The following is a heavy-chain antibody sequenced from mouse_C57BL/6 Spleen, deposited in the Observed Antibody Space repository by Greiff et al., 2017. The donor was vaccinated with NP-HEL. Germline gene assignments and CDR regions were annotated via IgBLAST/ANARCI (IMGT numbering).Heavy chain of an antibody. J-gene: IGHJ2*01. Sequence: QVQLQQSGAELVRPGASVKLSCKASGYTFTDYYINWVKQRPGQGLEWIARIYPGSGNTYYTEKFKGKATLTAEKSSSTAYMQLSSLTSEDSAVYFCAREGYYGSSLYYFDYWGQGTTLTVSS. V-gene: IGHV1-76*01. CDR3: AREGYYGSSLYYFDY. D-gene: IGHD1-1*01. CDR1: GYTFTDYY. CDR2: IYPGSGNT.